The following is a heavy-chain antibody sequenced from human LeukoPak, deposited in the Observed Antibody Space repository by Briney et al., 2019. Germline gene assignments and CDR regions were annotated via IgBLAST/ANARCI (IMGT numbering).Heavy chain of an antibody. CDR2: MNPNSGHA. D-gene: IGHD6-19*01. CDR3: ARGPALHSKWVGGRWFDP. V-gene: IGHV1-8*01. Sequence: ASVKVSCTAPGYTVTSYDIHWVRQAAGHGLEWMGWMNPNSGHAGHAQKFEARVTMTRDTSMSTAYMELSGLTSEDTAIYYCARGPALHSKWVGGRWFDPWGQGTLVTVAS. J-gene: IGHJ5*02. CDR1: GYTVTSYD.